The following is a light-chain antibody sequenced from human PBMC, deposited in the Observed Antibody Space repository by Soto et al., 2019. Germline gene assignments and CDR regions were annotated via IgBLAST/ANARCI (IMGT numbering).Light chain of an antibody. CDR1: QSVSSSN. CDR3: QQYTNWRT. J-gene: IGKJ1*01. CDR2: DAS. V-gene: IGKV3-15*01. Sequence: IVLTQSPGTLSFSPGERASLSCRASQSVSSSNLAWYQHKPGQAPRLLIFDASTRATGIPARFSGTGSGTEFTLTISSLQSEDFAVYYCQQYTNWRTFGQGTKVDIK.